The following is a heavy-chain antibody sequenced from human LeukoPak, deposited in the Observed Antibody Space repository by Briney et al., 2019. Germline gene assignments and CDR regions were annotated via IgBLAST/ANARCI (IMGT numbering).Heavy chain of an antibody. CDR1: GGSISSSSYY. CDR3: ARGPKAGKRIYDYVWGSYRWILDY. V-gene: IGHV4-39*07. D-gene: IGHD3-16*02. J-gene: IGHJ4*02. Sequence: SETLSLTCTVSGGSISSSSYYWGWIRQPPGKGLEWIGSIYYSGSTYYNPSLKSRVTISVDTSKNQFSLKLSSVTAADTAVYYCARGPKAGKRIYDYVWGSYRWILDYWGQGTLVTVSS. CDR2: IYYSGST.